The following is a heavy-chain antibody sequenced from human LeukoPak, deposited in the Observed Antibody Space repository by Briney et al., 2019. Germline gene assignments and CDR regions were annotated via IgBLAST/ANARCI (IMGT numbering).Heavy chain of an antibody. D-gene: IGHD3-16*01. J-gene: IGHJ5*02. Sequence: GESLKISCKGSGYSFTTYWIGWVRQMPGKGLEWMGIIYPGDPDARYGPSFQGQVTISVDKSINTAYLQWSSLKASDTAMYYCARQITFGGVEFDPWGQGTLVTVSS. CDR2: IYPGDPDA. V-gene: IGHV5-51*01. CDR3: ARQITFGGVEFDP. CDR1: GYSFTTYW.